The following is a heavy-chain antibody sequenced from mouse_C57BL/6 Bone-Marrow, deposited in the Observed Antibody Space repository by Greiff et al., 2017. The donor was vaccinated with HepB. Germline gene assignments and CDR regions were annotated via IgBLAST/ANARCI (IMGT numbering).Heavy chain of an antibody. Sequence: QVQLQQPGAELVKPGASVKVSCKASGYTFTSYWMHWVKQRPGQGLEWIGRIHPSDSDTNYNQKFKGKATLTVDKSSSTAYMQLSSLTSEDSAVYYCAIPPAYDYGSSFYYFDYWGQGTTLTVSS. V-gene: IGHV1-74*01. CDR3: AIPPAYDYGSSFYYFDY. D-gene: IGHD1-1*01. J-gene: IGHJ2*01. CDR2: IHPSDSDT. CDR1: GYTFTSYW.